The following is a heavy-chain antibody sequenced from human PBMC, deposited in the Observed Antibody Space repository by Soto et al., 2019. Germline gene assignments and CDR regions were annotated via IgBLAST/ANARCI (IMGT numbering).Heavy chain of an antibody. CDR2: IIPIFGTA. V-gene: IGHV1-69*13. CDR1: GGTFSSYA. Sequence: GASVKVSCKASGGTFSSYAISWVRQAPGQGLEWMGGIIPIFGTANYAQKFQGRVTITADESTSTAYMELSSLRSEDTAVYYCARERIVGATLGAFDIWGQGTMVTVSS. J-gene: IGHJ3*02. D-gene: IGHD1-26*01. CDR3: ARERIVGATLGAFDI.